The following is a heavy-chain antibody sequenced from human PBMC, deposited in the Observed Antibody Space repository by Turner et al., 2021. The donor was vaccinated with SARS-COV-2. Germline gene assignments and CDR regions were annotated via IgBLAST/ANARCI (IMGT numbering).Heavy chain of an antibody. CDR1: GGSFSGHM. D-gene: IGHD3-3*01. V-gene: IGHV4-34*01. CDR3: ARLVVVRAGVFIIRPYRRGYFDS. CDR2: INHIGET. J-gene: IGHJ4*02. Sequence: QVQLQQWGAGLFTPSDTLSLTCAVYGGSFSGHMWSWIRQYPGKGLGWIGDINHIGETNYNPSLESRVTTSVDMSKNQFSLRLASVTAADTAVYFCARLVVVRAGVFIIRPYRRGYFDSWGQGTLVTVSS.